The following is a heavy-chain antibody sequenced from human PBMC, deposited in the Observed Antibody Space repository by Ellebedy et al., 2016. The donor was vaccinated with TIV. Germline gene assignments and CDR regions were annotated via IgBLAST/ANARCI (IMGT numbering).Heavy chain of an antibody. CDR3: ASGPPLFDP. J-gene: IGHJ5*02. CDR1: GFTFRDYT. V-gene: IGHV3-48*04. Sequence: GESLKISCAASGFTFRDYTMNWVRQAPGKGLEWVSYIDIGATNIYYADSVKGRFTISRDNAKNSLFLQMNSLRADDTAVYYCASGPPLFDPWGQGTLVTVSS. CDR2: IDIGATNI.